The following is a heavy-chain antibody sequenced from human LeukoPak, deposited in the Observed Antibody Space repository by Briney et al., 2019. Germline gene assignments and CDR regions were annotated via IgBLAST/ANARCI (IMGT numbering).Heavy chain of an antibody. Sequence: GGSLRLSCAASGFTFSSYAMSWVRQAPGKGLEWVSAISGSGGTTYYADSVKGRFTISRDNSKNTLCLQMNSLRAEDTAVYYCARGLPTVVTRGNYFDYWAREPWSPSPQ. CDR1: GFTFSSYA. CDR2: ISGSGGTT. CDR3: ARGLPTVVTRGNYFDY. V-gene: IGHV3-23*01. D-gene: IGHD4-23*01. J-gene: IGHJ4*02.